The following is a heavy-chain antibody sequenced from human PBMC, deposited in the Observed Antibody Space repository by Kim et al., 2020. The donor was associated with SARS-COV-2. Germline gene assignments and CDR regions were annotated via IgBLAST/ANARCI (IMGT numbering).Heavy chain of an antibody. CDR2: INPSGGST. Sequence: ASVKVSCKASGYTFTSYYMHWVRQAPGQGLEWMGIINPSGGSTSYAQKFQGRVTMTRDTSTSTVYMELSSLRSEDTAVYYCARQFLSDLAVAVSYYFDYWGQGTLVTGSS. D-gene: IGHD6-19*01. V-gene: IGHV1-46*01. CDR3: ARQFLSDLAVAVSYYFDY. CDR1: GYTFTSYY. J-gene: IGHJ4*02.